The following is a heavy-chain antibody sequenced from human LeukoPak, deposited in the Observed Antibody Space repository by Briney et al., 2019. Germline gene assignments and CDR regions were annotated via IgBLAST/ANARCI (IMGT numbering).Heavy chain of an antibody. J-gene: IGHJ6*03. D-gene: IGHD3-9*01. V-gene: IGHV4-61*02. CDR2: IFISGGT. CDR1: GGSIRSGSYS. CDR3: ARGGSTLHSAGGHDIEFYYYYYMDV. Sequence: PSQTLSLICTVSGGSIRSGSYSWSWIRQPAGKGLEWIGRIFISGGTNYNPSLRSRVTMSLDTSKNQFSLKLYSVTAADTAVYYCARGGSTLHSAGGHDIEFYYYYYMDVWGKGTTVTISS.